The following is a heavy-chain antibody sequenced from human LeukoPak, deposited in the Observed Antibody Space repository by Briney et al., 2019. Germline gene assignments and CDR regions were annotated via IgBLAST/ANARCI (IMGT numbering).Heavy chain of an antibody. D-gene: IGHD1-26*01. Sequence: SQTLSLTCTVSGGSISSGSYYWSWIRQPAGKGLEWIGRIYTSGSTNYNPSLKSRVTISVDTSKNQFSLKLSSVTAADTAVYYCASISGSYVSAFDIWGQGTVVTVSS. CDR2: IYTSGST. CDR1: GGSISSGSYY. V-gene: IGHV4-61*02. CDR3: ASISGSYVSAFDI. J-gene: IGHJ3*02.